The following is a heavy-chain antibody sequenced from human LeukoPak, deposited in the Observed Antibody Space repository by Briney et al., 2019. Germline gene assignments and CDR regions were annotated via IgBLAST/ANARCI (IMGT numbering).Heavy chain of an antibody. Sequence: ASVKVSWKASGGTFSSYAISWVRQAPGQGLEWMGGIIPIFGTANYAQKFQGRVTITADESTSTAYMELSSLTAADTAVYYCARDPYYYYYGMDVWGQGTTVTVSS. V-gene: IGHV1-69*01. J-gene: IGHJ6*02. CDR3: ARDPYYYYYGMDV. CDR2: IIPIFGTA. CDR1: GGTFSSYA.